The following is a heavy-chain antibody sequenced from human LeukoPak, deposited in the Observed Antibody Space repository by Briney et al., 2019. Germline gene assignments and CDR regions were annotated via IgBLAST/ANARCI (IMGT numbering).Heavy chain of an antibody. CDR1: GYPFTSYG. CDR2: ISAYNGNT. CDR3: ARGFYDIVTETYYFYGMDV. Sequence: ASVKVSCKASGYPFTSYGITWVRQAPGQGLEWMGWISAYNGNTNYAQKLQGRVTMTTDPSTSTAYMDLRSLRFDDTAVYYCARGFYDIVTETYYFYGMDVWGQGTTVTVSS. V-gene: IGHV1-18*01. D-gene: IGHD3-9*01. J-gene: IGHJ6*02.